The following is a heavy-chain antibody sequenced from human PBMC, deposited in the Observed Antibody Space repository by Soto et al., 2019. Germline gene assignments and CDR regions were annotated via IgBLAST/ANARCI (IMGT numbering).Heavy chain of an antibody. CDR2: INAGNGNT. CDR3: ARPKDYDDCLDL. Sequence: ASVKVSCKASGYTFTIYAMHWVRQAPGQRLEWMGWINAGNGNTKYSQKFQGRVTITRDTSASTAYVELSSLRSDDTAVYYCARPKDYDDCLDLWGHGTLVTVSS. CDR1: GYTFTIYA. J-gene: IGHJ4*01. V-gene: IGHV1-3*01. D-gene: IGHD3-22*01.